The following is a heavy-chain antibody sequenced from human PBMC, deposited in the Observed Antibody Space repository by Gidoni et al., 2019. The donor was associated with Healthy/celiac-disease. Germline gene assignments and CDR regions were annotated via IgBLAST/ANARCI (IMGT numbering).Heavy chain of an antibody. D-gene: IGHD1-26*01. CDR2: ISAYNGNT. Sequence: QAQLVQSGAEVKKPGASVKVSCQASGYTFTSYGISGLRQAPGKGLEWMGWISAYNGNTNYAQKLQGRVTMTTDTSTSTAYMELRSLRSDDTAVYYCASSPRYSGSYRSFLGTDYFDYWGQGTLVTVSS. J-gene: IGHJ4*02. CDR3: ASSPRYSGSYRSFLGTDYFDY. V-gene: IGHV1-18*01. CDR1: GYTFTSYG.